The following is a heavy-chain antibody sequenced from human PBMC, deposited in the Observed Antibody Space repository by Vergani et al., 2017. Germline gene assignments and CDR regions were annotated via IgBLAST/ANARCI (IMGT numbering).Heavy chain of an antibody. CDR3: ARKAGHDAFDI. CDR2: IIPILGIA. V-gene: IGHV1-69*02. Sequence: QVQLVQSGAEVKKPGSSVKVSCKASGGTFSSYTISWVRQAPGQGLEWMGRIIPILGIANYAQKFQGRVTITADKSTNTAYMELSSLRSEDTAVYYCARKAGHDAFDIWGQGTMVTVSS. CDR1: GGTFSSYT. D-gene: IGHD6-19*01. J-gene: IGHJ3*02.